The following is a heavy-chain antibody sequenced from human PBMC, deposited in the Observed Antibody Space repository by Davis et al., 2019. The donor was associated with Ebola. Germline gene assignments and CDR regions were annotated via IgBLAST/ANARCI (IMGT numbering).Heavy chain of an antibody. Sequence: PGGSLRLSCAASGFTFSSYAMSWVRQAPGKGLEWVSAISGSGGSTYYADSVKGRFTISRDNSKNSLYLQMNSPRAEDTAVYYCAREHDYYDSSGYDLDYWGQGTLVTVSS. CDR3: AREHDYYDSSGYDLDY. J-gene: IGHJ4*02. D-gene: IGHD3-22*01. CDR1: GFTFSSYA. V-gene: IGHV3-23*01. CDR2: ISGSGGST.